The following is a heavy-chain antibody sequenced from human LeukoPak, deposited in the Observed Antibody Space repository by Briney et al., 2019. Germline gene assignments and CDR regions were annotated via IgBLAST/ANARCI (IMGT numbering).Heavy chain of an antibody. Sequence: PSETLSLTCPVSGGSLSSSSYYWGWVRQPPGRGRGWIGCFYYRGSTYSNPSLKSPVPLSVDTSNNQCSMKQSSVTAADTAAYYCARVPPLYLGETAAFDIWGQGTMVTVSS. J-gene: IGHJ3*02. CDR1: GGSLSSSSYY. D-gene: IGHD1-14*01. CDR2: FYYRGST. CDR3: ARVPPLYLGETAAFDI. V-gene: IGHV4-39*07.